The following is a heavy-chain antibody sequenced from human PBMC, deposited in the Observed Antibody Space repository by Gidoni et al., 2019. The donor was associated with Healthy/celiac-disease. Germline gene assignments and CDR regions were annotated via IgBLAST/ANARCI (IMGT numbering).Heavy chain of an antibody. CDR3: ARSSGYGPFDYYGMDV. CDR2: IWDDGSNK. J-gene: IGHJ6*02. CDR1: GFTFSSYG. Sequence: QVQLVESGGGVVQPGRSLRLSCAASGFTFSSYGMHWVRQAPGKGLEWVAVIWDDGSNKYYEDSVKGRFTISRDNSKNTLYLQMNSLRAEDTAVYYCARSSGYGPFDYYGMDVWGQGTTVTVSS. D-gene: IGHD5-12*01. V-gene: IGHV3-33*01.